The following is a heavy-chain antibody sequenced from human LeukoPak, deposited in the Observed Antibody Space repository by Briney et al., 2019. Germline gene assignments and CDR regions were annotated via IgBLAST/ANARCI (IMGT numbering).Heavy chain of an antibody. D-gene: IGHD6-13*01. J-gene: IGHJ4*02. CDR2: IYYSGST. Sequence: SETLSLTCTVSGGSISSSSYYWGWIRQPPGKGLEWIGSIYYSGSTYYNPSLKSRVTISVDTSKNQFSLKLSSVTAADTAVYYCASDSPGIAAAGPLGSPRERSVDYWGQGTLVTVSS. CDR3: ASDSPGIAAAGPLGSPRERSVDY. CDR1: GGSISSSSYY. V-gene: IGHV4-39*01.